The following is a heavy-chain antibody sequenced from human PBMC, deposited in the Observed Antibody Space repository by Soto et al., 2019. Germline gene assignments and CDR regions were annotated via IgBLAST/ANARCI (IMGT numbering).Heavy chain of an antibody. CDR1: GGSISRGSYY. V-gene: IGHV4-39*01. Sequence: SETLCLTWTVSGGSISRGSYYGGRMRQPPGKGLEWIGSIYYSGSTYYNPSLKSRVTISVDTSKNQFSLKLSSVTAADTAVYYCARHGSLDGYSSGWHFAYWGQGPLVTVS. CDR2: IYYSGST. D-gene: IGHD6-19*01. J-gene: IGHJ4*02. CDR3: ARHGSLDGYSSGWHFAY.